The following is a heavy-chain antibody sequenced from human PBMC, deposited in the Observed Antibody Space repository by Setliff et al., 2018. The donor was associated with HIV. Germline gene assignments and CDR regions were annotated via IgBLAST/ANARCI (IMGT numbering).Heavy chain of an antibody. CDR3: ARDPPRYCTSTSCIEMDY. J-gene: IGHJ4*02. CDR2: IIPIFGIP. V-gene: IGHV1-69*13. D-gene: IGHD2-2*01. CDR1: GGTFSTYA. Sequence: SVKVSCKASGGTFSTYAVSWVRQAPGQGLEWMGGIIPIFGIPNYAQNFQGRVTITADASTSTAYMELSSLRSEDTAMYFCARDPPRYCTSTSCIEMDYWGQGTLVTVSS.